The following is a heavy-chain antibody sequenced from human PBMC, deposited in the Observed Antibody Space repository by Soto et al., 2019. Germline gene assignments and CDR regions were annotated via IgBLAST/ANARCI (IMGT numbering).Heavy chain of an antibody. CDR2: IIPIFGTA. J-gene: IGHJ5*02. D-gene: IGHD2-15*01. CDR3: ASECSGGSCYINWFDP. V-gene: IGHV1-69*13. Sequence: GASVKVSCKASGGTFSSYAISWVRQAPGQGLEWMGGIIPIFGTANYAQKFQGRVTITADESTSTAYMELSSLRSEDTAVYYCASECSGGSCYINWFDPWGQGTLVTVSS. CDR1: GGTFSSYA.